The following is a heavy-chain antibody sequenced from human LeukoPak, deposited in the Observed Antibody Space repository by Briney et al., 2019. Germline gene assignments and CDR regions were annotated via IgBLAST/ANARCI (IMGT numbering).Heavy chain of an antibody. CDR2: IWHDGSDK. CDR3: TRQSENYSLDY. J-gene: IGHJ4*02. V-gene: IGHV3-33*01. Sequence: GGSLRLSCAASGFTFSSYGMHWVRQAPGKGLEWVAIIWHDGSDKYYADSVKGRFAISRDNSKNTLYLQMNSLRAEDTAVYFCTRQSENYSLDYWGQGTLVTVSS. CDR1: GFTFSSYG. D-gene: IGHD2-21*01.